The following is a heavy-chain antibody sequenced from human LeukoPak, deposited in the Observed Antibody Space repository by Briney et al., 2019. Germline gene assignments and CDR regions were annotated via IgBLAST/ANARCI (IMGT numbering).Heavy chain of an antibody. V-gene: IGHV3-74*01. D-gene: IGHD3-10*01. Sequence: SGGSLRLSCAASGLSFSSYWIHWVRQAPGKGLVWVSRINSDGSSTSYADSVKGRFTISRDNVKNTLYLQMNSLRAEDTAVYYCARGASRDSGNYIVDYWGQGTLVTVSS. CDR2: INSDGSST. CDR3: ARGASRDSGNYIVDY. CDR1: GLSFSSYW. J-gene: IGHJ4*02.